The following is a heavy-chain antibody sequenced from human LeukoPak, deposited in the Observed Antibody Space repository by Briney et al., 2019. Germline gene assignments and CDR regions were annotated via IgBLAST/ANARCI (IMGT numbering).Heavy chain of an antibody. V-gene: IGHV3-7*01. J-gene: IGHJ4*02. CDR2: IKQDGSEK. Sequence: PGGSLRLSCADSGFTYRNYWMRWVRQAPGKGLEWVASIKQDGSEKYYVDSVKGRFTISRDNAKNSLYLQMNSLRAEDTAVYYCAREGYWGQGTLVTVSS. CDR1: GFTYRNYW. CDR3: AREGY.